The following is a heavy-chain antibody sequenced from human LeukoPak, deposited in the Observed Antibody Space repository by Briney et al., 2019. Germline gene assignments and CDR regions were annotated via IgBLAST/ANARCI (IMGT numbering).Heavy chain of an antibody. J-gene: IGHJ4*02. D-gene: IGHD1-1*01. Sequence: PGGSLRLSCAASGFTFSSYEMNWVRQAPGKGLEWISYISSSGSTIYNAESVKGRFTISRDNARNSPYLQMNSLRAEDTAVYYCARDQGNWYFDSWGQGTLVTVSS. CDR3: ARDQGNWYFDS. V-gene: IGHV3-48*03. CDR2: ISSSGSTI. CDR1: GFTFSSYE.